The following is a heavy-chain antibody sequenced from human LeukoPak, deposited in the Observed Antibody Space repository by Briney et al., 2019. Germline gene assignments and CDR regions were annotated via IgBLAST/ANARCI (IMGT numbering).Heavy chain of an antibody. J-gene: IGHJ4*01. Sequence: SETLSLTCAVSGGSISSGDYYWSWIRQPPGKGLEWIGYIYYSGSTYYNPSLKSRITISVDTSKNQFSLELSSVTAADTAVYYCARDHGGYDSLDYWGQGTLVTVSS. CDR1: GGSISSGDYY. CDR2: IYYSGST. CDR3: ARDHGGYDSLDY. V-gene: IGHV4-30-4*01. D-gene: IGHD5-12*01.